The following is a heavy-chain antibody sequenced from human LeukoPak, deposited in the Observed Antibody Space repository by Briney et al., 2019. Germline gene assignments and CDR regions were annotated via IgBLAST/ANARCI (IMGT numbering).Heavy chain of an antibody. CDR2: ISGSGSTI. CDR1: GFTFSSYE. D-gene: IGHD4-17*01. Sequence: PGGSLRLSCAASGFTFSSYEMNWVRQAPGKGLEWISYISGSGSTIYYADSVKGRFTISRDNARSSLYLQLNSLRAEDTAVYYCARDWQTVDGYYYYMDVWGKGTTVTISS. V-gene: IGHV3-48*03. CDR3: ARDWQTVDGYYYYMDV. J-gene: IGHJ6*03.